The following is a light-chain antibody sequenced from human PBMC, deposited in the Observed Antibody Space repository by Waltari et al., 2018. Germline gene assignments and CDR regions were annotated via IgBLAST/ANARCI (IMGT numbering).Light chain of an antibody. CDR3: QVWDSGSDHKV. CDR1: NIGRKS. V-gene: IGLV3-21*01. Sequence: SYVLTQPPSVSVAPGGTATITCGGTNIGRKSVHWYQQKQGQAPVLVIYYDTDRPSGIPERFSGSNSGNTATLTISRVEVGDEADFFCQVWDSGSDHKVFGGGTKLTVL. CDR2: YDT. J-gene: IGLJ3*02.